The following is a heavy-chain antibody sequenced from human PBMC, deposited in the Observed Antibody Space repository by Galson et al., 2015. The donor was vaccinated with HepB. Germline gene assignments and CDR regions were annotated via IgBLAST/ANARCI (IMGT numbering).Heavy chain of an antibody. V-gene: IGHV3-33*08. J-gene: IGHJ6*03. CDR3: ARDHDWIFGVVLPMDV. Sequence: SLRLSCAASGFTFSSYGMHWVRQAPGKGLEWVAVIWYDGSNKYYADSVKGRFTISRDNSKNTLYLQMNSLRAEDTAVYYCARDHDWIFGVVLPMDVWGKGTTVTVSS. CDR1: GFTFSSYG. D-gene: IGHD3-3*01. CDR2: IWYDGSNK.